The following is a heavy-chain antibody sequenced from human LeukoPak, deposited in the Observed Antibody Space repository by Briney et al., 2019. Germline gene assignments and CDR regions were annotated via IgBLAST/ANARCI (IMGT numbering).Heavy chain of an antibody. CDR3: ARVRSQRVGDNWFDP. J-gene: IGHJ5*02. Sequence: SETLSLTCAVYGGPFSGYYWSWIRQPPGKGLEWIGEINHSGSTNYNPSLKSRVTISVDTSKNQFSLKLSSVTAADTAVYYCARVRSQRVGDNWFDPWGQGTLVTVSS. D-gene: IGHD1-14*01. CDR1: GGPFSGYY. V-gene: IGHV4-34*01. CDR2: INHSGST.